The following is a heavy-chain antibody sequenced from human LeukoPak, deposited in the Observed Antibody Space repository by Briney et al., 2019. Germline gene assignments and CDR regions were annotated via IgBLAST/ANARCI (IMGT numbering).Heavy chain of an antibody. V-gene: IGHV4-31*03. Sequence: SETLSLTCTVSGGSISSSGYYWTWVRQHPGKGLEWIGHIYYSGSTCYNPSLKSRVTISLDTSKKQFSLNLSSVTAADTAVYYCAREYCSGVICSSNWFDPWGQGTLVTVSS. D-gene: IGHD2-15*01. J-gene: IGHJ5*02. CDR3: AREYCSGVICSSNWFDP. CDR1: GGSISSSGYY. CDR2: IYYSGST.